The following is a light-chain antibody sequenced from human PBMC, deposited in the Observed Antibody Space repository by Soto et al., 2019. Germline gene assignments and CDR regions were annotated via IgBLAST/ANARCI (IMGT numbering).Light chain of an antibody. Sequence: DIPMTQSPSSLSASVGDRVTITCRASQTILTYLNWYQQKPGKAPKLLIYAASSLQSGVPSRFSGGGSATDFTLTISSLQPEDFATYYCQQSFSTTWTFGHGTKVEIK. CDR1: QTILTY. CDR3: QQSFSTTWT. CDR2: AAS. V-gene: IGKV1-39*01. J-gene: IGKJ1*01.